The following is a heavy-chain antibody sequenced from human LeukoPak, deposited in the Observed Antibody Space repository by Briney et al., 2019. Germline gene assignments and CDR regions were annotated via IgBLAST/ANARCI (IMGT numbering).Heavy chain of an antibody. CDR3: ARVITVTATSDAFDI. V-gene: IGHV1-69*04. Sequence: SVKVSCKASGGTFSSYAISWVRQAPGQGLEWMGRIIPILGIANYAQKFQGRVTITADKSTSTAYMELSSLRSEDTAVYYCARVITVTATSDAFDIWGQGTMVTVSS. CDR2: IIPILGIA. CDR1: GGTFSSYA. D-gene: IGHD2-21*02. J-gene: IGHJ3*02.